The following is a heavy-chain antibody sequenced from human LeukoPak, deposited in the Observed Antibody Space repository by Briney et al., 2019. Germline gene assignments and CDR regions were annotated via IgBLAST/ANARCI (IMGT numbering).Heavy chain of an antibody. CDR1: GFTFSSYA. Sequence: GGSLRLSCAASGFTFSSYAMSWVRQAPGKGLEWVSAISGSGGSTYYADSVKGRFTISRDTSKNTLYLQMNSLRAEDTAVYYCAKGRYNGSYYNWFDPWGQGTLVTVSS. J-gene: IGHJ5*02. D-gene: IGHD1-26*01. CDR2: ISGSGGST. V-gene: IGHV3-23*01. CDR3: AKGRYNGSYYNWFDP.